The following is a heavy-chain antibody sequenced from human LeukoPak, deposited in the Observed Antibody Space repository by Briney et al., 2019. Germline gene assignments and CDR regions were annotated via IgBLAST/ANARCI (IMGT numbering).Heavy chain of an antibody. V-gene: IGHV3-74*01. J-gene: IGHJ6*04. Sequence: PGGSLRLSCAASGFTFSSYWMHWVGQAPGKGLVGVSRINTDGSTTSYADSVKGRFTISRDNAKNTLYLQMNSLRAEDTAVYYCARGYYDSSGYRAGMDVWGKGTTVTVSS. D-gene: IGHD3-22*01. CDR2: INTDGSTT. CDR1: GFTFSSYW. CDR3: ARGYYDSSGYRAGMDV.